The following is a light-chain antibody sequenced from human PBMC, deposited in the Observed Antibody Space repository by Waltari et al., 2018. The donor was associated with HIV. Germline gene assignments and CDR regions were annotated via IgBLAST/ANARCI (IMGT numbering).Light chain of an antibody. CDR3: AAWDDSLTGNVI. V-gene: IGLV1-44*01. CDR1: TSNIGSNA. CDR2: SNN. J-gene: IGLJ2*01. Sequence: QSVLTQPPSTSGTPGQRDTISCSGSTSNIGSNAVKWYRQLPGTAPKLVIYSNNQRMPGVPDRFTGSKSGTSASLAISGLQSEDEAVYYCAAWDDSLTGNVIFGGGTKLTVL.